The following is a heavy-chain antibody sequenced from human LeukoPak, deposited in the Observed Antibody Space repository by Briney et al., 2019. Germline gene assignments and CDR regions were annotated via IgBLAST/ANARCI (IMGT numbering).Heavy chain of an antibody. D-gene: IGHD3-10*01. CDR1: GFTVSSNY. J-gene: IGHJ4*02. V-gene: IGHV3-53*01. CDR3: ARGGHYFASGSYGYFDY. Sequence: GGSLRLSRAASGFTVSSNYMTWVRQAPGKGLEWVSIFYSGGSTYYADSVKGRFTISRDISKNTLYLQMNSLRVEDTAVYYCARGGHYFASGSYGYFDYWGQGALVIVSS. CDR2: FYSGGST.